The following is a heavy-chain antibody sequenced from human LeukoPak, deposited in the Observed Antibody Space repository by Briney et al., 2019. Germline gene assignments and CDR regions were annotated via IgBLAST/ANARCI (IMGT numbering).Heavy chain of an antibody. J-gene: IGHJ3*02. CDR2: IYHSGST. D-gene: IGHD3-10*01. CDR3: ATIITMVREGDAFDI. Sequence: PSGTLSLTCAVSGGSISSSNWWSWVRQPPGKGLEWIGEIYHSGSTNYNPSLKSRVTISVDKSKDQFSLKLSSVTAADTAVYYCATIITMVREGDAFDIWGQGTMVTVSS. CDR1: GGSISSSNW. V-gene: IGHV4-4*02.